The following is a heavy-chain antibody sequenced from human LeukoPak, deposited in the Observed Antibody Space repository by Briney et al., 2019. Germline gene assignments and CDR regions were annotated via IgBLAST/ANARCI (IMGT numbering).Heavy chain of an antibody. J-gene: IGHJ6*03. CDR1: GGTFSSYA. CDR2: IIPIFGTA. Sequence: SVKVSCKASGGTFSSYAISWVRQAPGQGLEWMGGIIPIFGTANFAQKFQGRVTLTTDESTSTAYMELSSLISEDTAIYYCARVDRYHFYLDVWGKGTTVTVSS. V-gene: IGHV1-69*05. CDR3: ARVDRYHFYLDV.